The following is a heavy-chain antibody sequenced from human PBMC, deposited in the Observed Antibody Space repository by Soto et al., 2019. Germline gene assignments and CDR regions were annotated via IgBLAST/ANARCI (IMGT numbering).Heavy chain of an antibody. CDR2: IYYSGST. J-gene: IGHJ4*02. CDR3: AREWKYFDY. V-gene: IGHV4-59*01. Sequence: NPSETLSLTCSVSGGSIGTDYWSWIRQPPGKGLQWIGYIYYSGSTKYNPSLKSRVTISLATSKNQFSLKLNSVTAADTALYYCAREWKYFDYWGQGILVTVSS. D-gene: IGHD1-1*01. CDR1: GGSIGTDY.